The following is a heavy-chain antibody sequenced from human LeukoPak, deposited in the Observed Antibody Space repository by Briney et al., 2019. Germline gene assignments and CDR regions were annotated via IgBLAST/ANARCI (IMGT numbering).Heavy chain of an antibody. D-gene: IGHD6-19*01. J-gene: IGHJ4*02. CDR3: ATVRYSSGWSVPPPNFDY. CDR1: GYTLTELS. V-gene: IGHV1-24*01. CDR2: FDPEDGET. Sequence: GASVKVSCKVSGYTLTELSMHWVRQAPGKGLEWMGGFDPEDGETIYAQKFQGRVTMTEDTSTDTAYMELSSLRPEDTAVYYCATVRYSSGWSVPPPNFDYWGQGTLVTVSS.